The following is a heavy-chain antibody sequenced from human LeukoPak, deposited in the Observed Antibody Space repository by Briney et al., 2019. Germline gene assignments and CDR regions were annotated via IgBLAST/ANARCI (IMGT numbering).Heavy chain of an antibody. CDR3: ARYCSGGSCSLQDAFDI. CDR1: GFTFSDYY. D-gene: IGHD2-15*01. J-gene: IGHJ3*02. V-gene: IGHV3-11*04. Sequence: GGSLRLSCAASGFTFSDYYMSWIRQAPGKGLEWVSYISSSGSTIYYADSVKGRFTISRDNAKNSLYLQMNSLRAEGTAVYYCARYCSGGSCSLQDAFDIWGQGTMVTVSS. CDR2: ISSSGSTI.